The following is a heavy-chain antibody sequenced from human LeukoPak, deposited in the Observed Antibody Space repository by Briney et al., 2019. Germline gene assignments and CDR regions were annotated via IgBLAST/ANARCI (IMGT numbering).Heavy chain of an antibody. V-gene: IGHV3-23*01. CDR3: TTDSVV. CDR2: ISDSGGNT. Sequence: GGSLRLSCAASGFSFSSYGMSWVRQAPGKGLEWVSAISDSGGNTYYADSVKGRLTISRDNSKNTLYLQMNSLRAEDTAVYYCTTDSVVWGKGTTVTVSS. J-gene: IGHJ6*04. CDR1: GFSFSSYG.